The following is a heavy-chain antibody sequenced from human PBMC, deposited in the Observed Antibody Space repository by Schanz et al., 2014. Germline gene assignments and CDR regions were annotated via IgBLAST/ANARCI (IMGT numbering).Heavy chain of an antibody. D-gene: IGHD2-8*01. V-gene: IGHV3-53*04. CDR3: ARPDARSRAFGV. CDR2: IYSDGTT. Sequence: EVQLVESGGGLVQPGGSLRLSCAASGFTVSTSYMSWVRQAPGKGLEWVSIIYSDGTTYYADSVKGRLTISRHTSKNTLYLQMNSLKPEDTAVYYCARPDARSRAFGVWGQGTLVNVSS. J-gene: IGHJ3*01. CDR1: GFTVSTSY.